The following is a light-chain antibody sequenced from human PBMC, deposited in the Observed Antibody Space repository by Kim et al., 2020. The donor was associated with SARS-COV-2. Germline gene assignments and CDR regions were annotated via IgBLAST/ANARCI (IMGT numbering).Light chain of an antibody. J-gene: IGLJ2*01. CDR3: TAWDNSLSDGV. CDR1: NNNVGNEG. CDR2: RNH. V-gene: IGLV10-54*01. Sequence: QAGLTQPPSVSKGLRQTATLTCTGNNNNVGNEGAAWLQQHQGHPPKLLFYRNHNRPSGISERLSASRSGSTASLTITGLQPEDEADYYCTAWDNSLSDGVFGGGT.